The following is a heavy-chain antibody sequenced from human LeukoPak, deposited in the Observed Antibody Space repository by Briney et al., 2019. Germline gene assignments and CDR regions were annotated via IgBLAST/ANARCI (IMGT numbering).Heavy chain of an antibody. CDR1: GGTFSSYA. D-gene: IGHD2-2*01. J-gene: IGHJ4*02. V-gene: IGHV3-23*01. CDR3: ATRPRGDIVVVPAAITY. CDR2: ISGSGGST. Sequence: GASVKVSCKASGGTFSSYAMSWVRQAPGKGLEWVSAISGSGGSTYYADSVKGRSTISRDNSKNTLYLQMNSLRAEDTAVYYCATRPRGDIVVVPAAITYWGQGTLVTVSS.